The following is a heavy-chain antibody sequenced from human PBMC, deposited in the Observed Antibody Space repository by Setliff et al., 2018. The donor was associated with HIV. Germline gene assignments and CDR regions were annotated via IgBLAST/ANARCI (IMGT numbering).Heavy chain of an antibody. CDR1: GYTFINYW. J-gene: IGHJ4*02. D-gene: IGHD4-17*01. CDR3: ASGPRRVTTIGYYLDY. CDR2: TWPDDSDT. V-gene: IGHV5-51*01. Sequence: PGESLKISCKTSGYTFINYWVGWVRQMPGNGLEWMGLTWPDDSDTRYSPSFQGQVTISADKSISTAYLQWSSLKASDSAVFYCASGPRRVTTIGYYLDYWGQGTLVTVSS.